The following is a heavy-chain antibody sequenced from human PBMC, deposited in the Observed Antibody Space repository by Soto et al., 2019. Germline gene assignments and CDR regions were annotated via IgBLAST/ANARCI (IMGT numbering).Heavy chain of an antibody. D-gene: IGHD3-9*01. V-gene: IGHV3-13*05. CDR2: IGAADDP. J-gene: IGHJ4*02. CDR3: ARVTTFYDILTSSYALNYFDY. CDR1: GFFFNNYD. Sequence: QLVESGGGLTQAGGSLRLSCVGSGFFFNNYDMHWVRQVRGKGLEWVSAIGAADDPYYSVSVKGRFTISSDNSKNTLFLQMNNLRAEDTAVYYCARVTTFYDILTSSYALNYFDYWGQGTRVTVSS.